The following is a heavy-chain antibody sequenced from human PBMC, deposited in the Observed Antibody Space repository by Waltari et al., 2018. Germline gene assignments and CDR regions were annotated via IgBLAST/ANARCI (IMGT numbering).Heavy chain of an antibody. J-gene: IGHJ4*02. CDR2: IIPNFGTA. CDR3: GAGLGGFDY. CDR1: GGTFSSYA. V-gene: IGHV1-69*12. Sequence: QVQLVQSGAEVKKPGSSVKVSCKASGGTFSSYAISWVRQAPGQGLEGMGWIIPNFGTANYGQKVQGRVTITADESTSTAYMELGSLRSEDTGVDYCGAGLGGFDYWGQGTLVTVSS. D-gene: IGHD3-10*01.